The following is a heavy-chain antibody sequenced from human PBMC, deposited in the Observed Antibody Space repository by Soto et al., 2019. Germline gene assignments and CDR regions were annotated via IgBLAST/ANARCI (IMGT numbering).Heavy chain of an antibody. CDR1: GYTFTSYG. D-gene: IGHD5-18*01. V-gene: IGHV1-18*01. Sequence: QVQLVQSGAEVKKPGASVKVSCKVSGYTFTSYGISWVRQAPGQGLEWMGWISAYNGNTNYAQRLQGRVTLPTDTSTSTAYMELRSLRSDDTAVYFCARAPALNVNTARKFDYWGQGTLVTVSS. CDR3: ARAPALNVNTARKFDY. J-gene: IGHJ4*02. CDR2: ISAYNGNT.